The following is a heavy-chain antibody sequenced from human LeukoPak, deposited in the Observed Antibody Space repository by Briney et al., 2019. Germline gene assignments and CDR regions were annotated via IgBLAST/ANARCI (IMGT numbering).Heavy chain of an antibody. CDR3: AREGSSSPWDY. CDR1: GGSFSGYY. J-gene: IGHJ4*02. D-gene: IGHD6-13*01. Sequence: PSETLSLTCAVYGGSFSGYYWSWIRQPPGKGLEWIGEINHSGSTNYNPSLKSRVTISVGTSKNQFSLKLSSVTAADTAVYYCAREGSSSPWDYWGQGTLVTVSS. V-gene: IGHV4-34*01. CDR2: INHSGST.